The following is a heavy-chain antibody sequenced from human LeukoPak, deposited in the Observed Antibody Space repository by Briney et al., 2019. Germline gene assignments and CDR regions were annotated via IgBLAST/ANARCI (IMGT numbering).Heavy chain of an antibody. D-gene: IGHD6-19*01. CDR3: AREGSGVAGHFDY. CDR2: ISSSSSYI. J-gene: IGHJ4*02. V-gene: IGHV3-21*01. CDR1: GFTFSSYR. Sequence: PGGPLRHSCAASGFTFSSYRMNWVRRAPGKGLEWVSSISSSSSYIYYADSVKGRFTISRDNAKNSLYLQMNSLRAEDTAVYYCAREGSGVAGHFDYWGQGTLVTVSS.